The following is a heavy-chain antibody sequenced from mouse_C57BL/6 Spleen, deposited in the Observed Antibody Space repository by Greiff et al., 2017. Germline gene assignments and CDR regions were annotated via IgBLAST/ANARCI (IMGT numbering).Heavy chain of an antibody. D-gene: IGHD6-1*01. J-gene: IGHJ2*01. CDR2: ISSGSSTI. V-gene: IGHV5-17*01. CDR1: GFTFSDYG. Sequence: EVKLEESGGGLVKPGGSLKLSCAASGFTFSDYGMHWVRQAPEKGLEWVAYISSGSSTIYYADTVKGRFTISRDNAKNTLFLQMTSLRSEDTAMYYCARGDDEASFDYWGQGTTLTVSS. CDR3: ARGDDEASFDY.